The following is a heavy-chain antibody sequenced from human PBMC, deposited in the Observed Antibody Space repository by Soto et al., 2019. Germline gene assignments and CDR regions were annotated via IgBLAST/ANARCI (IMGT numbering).Heavy chain of an antibody. CDR2: TSYDGSTE. J-gene: IGHJ4*01. Sequence: QVQLVESGGGLVQPGGSLRLSCTASGFVLSKYGMHWVRQAPGKGMEWVAVTSYDGSTEFYAESVKGRFTVSRDNSENTLYLQMNSLRVGDTAVYFCARSDVDGSGGTCFSFGFDYWGQGTLVTVSS. D-gene: IGHD2-15*01. CDR3: ARSDVDGSGGTCFSFGFDY. CDR1: GFVLSKYG. V-gene: IGHV3-30*03.